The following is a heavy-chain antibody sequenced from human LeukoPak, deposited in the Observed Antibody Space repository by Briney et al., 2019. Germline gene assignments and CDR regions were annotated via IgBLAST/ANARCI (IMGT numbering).Heavy chain of an antibody. V-gene: IGHV1-18*01. Sequence: GASVKVSCKTSGYTFDTYGITWVRQTPGQGLEWMGWISAYNGNTNYAQKLQGRVTMTTDTSTSTAYMELRSLRSDDTAVYYCAREGVSTILTGFWFDPWGQGTLVTVSS. D-gene: IGHD3-9*01. CDR3: AREGVSTILTGFWFDP. J-gene: IGHJ5*02. CDR2: ISAYNGNT. CDR1: GYTFDTYG.